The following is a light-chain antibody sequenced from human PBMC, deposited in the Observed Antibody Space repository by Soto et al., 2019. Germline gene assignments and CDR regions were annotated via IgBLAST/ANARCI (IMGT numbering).Light chain of an antibody. CDR2: TDN. CDR1: SSNIGSHT. CDR3: AAWDDSLKGPV. V-gene: IGLV1-44*01. J-gene: IGLJ2*01. Sequence: QSVLTQPPSASGTPGLRVTISCSGSSSNIGSHTVNWYQQLPGTAPKLLLYTDNQRPSGVPDRFSGSKSGTSASLAISGLQSEDEADYYCAAWDDSLKGPVFGGGTKVTVL.